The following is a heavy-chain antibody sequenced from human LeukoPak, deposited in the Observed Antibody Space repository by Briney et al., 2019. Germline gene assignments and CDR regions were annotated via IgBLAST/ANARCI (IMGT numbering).Heavy chain of an antibody. Sequence: GGSLRLSCAASGFTFSSYGISWVRQAPGKGLEWVANIKQDGSEKYYVDSVKGRFTISRDNAKNSLYLQMNSLRAEDTAVYYCARNERSSGWYGTQYYFDYWGQGTLVTVSS. CDR3: ARNERSSGWYGTQYYFDY. J-gene: IGHJ4*02. V-gene: IGHV3-7*01. D-gene: IGHD6-19*01. CDR1: GFTFSSYG. CDR2: IKQDGSEK.